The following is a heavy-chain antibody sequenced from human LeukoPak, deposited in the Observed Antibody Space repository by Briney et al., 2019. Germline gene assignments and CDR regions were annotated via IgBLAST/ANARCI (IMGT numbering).Heavy chain of an antibody. V-gene: IGHV1-69*13. CDR1: GGTFGSYG. CDR2: IIPIFGTA. CDR3: ARDSVPAVVYGYDPTFDY. Sequence: SVKVSCKASGGTFGSYGISWVRQAPGQGLEWMGGIIPIFGTANYAQKFQGRVTITADESTSTAYMELSSLRSEDTAVYYCARDSVPAVVYGYDPTFDYWGQGTLVTVSS. D-gene: IGHD5-12*01. J-gene: IGHJ4*02.